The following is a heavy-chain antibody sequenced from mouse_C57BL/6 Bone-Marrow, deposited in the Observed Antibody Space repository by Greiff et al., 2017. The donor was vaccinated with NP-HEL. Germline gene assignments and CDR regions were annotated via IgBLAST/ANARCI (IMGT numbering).Heavy chain of an antibody. V-gene: IGHV1-26*01. Sequence: EVQLQQSGPELVKPGASVKISCKASGYTFTDYYMNWVKQSHGKSLEWIGDINPNNGGTSYNQKFKGKATLTVDKSSSTAYMELRSLTSEDSAVYYCASTYYYAMDYWGQGTSVTVSS. J-gene: IGHJ4*01. CDR2: INPNNGGT. CDR3: ASTYYYAMDY. CDR1: GYTFTDYY.